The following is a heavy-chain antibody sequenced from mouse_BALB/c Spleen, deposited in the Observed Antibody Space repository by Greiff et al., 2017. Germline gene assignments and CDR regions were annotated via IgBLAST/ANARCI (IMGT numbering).Heavy chain of an antibody. Sequence: EVKLMESGGGLVQPGGSLKLSCAASGFTFSSYTMSWVRQTPEKRLEWVAYISNGGGSTYYPDTVKGRFTISRDNAKNTLYLQMSSLKSEDTAMYYCARHEVGPYDGYSWFAYWGQGTLVTVSA. J-gene: IGHJ3*01. V-gene: IGHV5-12-2*01. D-gene: IGHD2-3*01. CDR2: ISNGGGST. CDR1: GFTFSSYT. CDR3: ARHEVGPYDGYSWFAY.